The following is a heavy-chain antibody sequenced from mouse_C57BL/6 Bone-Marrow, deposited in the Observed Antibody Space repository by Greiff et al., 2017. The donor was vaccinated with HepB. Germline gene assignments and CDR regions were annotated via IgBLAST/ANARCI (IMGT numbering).Heavy chain of an antibody. CDR1: GFTFSSYT. CDR3: ATDGYDAYWYFDV. CDR2: ISGGGGNT. Sequence: EVQLVESGGGLVKPGGSLKLSCAASGFTFSSYTMSWVRQTPEKRLEWVATISGGGGNTYYPDSVKGRFTISRDNAKNTLYLQMSSLRSEDTALYYCATDGYDAYWYFDVWGTGTTVTVSS. V-gene: IGHV5-9*01. D-gene: IGHD2-2*01. J-gene: IGHJ1*03.